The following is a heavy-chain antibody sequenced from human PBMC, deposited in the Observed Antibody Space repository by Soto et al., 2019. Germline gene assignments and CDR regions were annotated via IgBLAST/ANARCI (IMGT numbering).Heavy chain of an antibody. J-gene: IGHJ6*02. CDR3: ARDNYDFWSGYLVYYGMDV. Sequence: GGSLRLSCAASGFTFSSYSMNWVRQAPGKGLEWVSYISSSSSTIYYADSVKGRFTISRDNAKNSLYLQMNSLRDEDTAVYYYARDNYDFWSGYLVYYGMDVWGQGTTVTVSS. CDR2: ISSSSSTI. CDR1: GFTFSSYS. V-gene: IGHV3-48*02. D-gene: IGHD3-3*01.